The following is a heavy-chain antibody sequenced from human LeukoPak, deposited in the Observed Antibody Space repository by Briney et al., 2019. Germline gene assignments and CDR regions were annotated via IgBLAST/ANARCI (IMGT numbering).Heavy chain of an antibody. Sequence: SETLSLTCSVSGGSIRNYYWSWIRQLPGKGLEWIGFTFYSGSTNYNPSLKNRVTISVDTSKNQFSLKLTSVTAADTAMYYCAREGSGDRYFDFWGQGTLVAVFS. J-gene: IGHJ4*02. V-gene: IGHV4-59*01. CDR2: TFYSGST. CDR3: AREGSGDRYFDF. D-gene: IGHD7-27*01. CDR1: GGSIRNYY.